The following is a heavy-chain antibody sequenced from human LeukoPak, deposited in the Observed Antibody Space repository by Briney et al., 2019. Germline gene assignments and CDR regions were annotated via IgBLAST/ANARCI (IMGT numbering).Heavy chain of an antibody. Sequence: NASETLSLTCTVSGGSISSSSYYWGWIRQPPGKGLEWIGSIYYSGSTYYNPSLKSRVTISVDTSKNQFSLKLSSVTAADTAVYYCLIVGAMGRVDYWGQGTLVTVSS. CDR2: IYYSGST. V-gene: IGHV4-39*01. CDR3: LIVGAMGRVDY. J-gene: IGHJ4*02. D-gene: IGHD1-26*01. CDR1: GGSISSSSYY.